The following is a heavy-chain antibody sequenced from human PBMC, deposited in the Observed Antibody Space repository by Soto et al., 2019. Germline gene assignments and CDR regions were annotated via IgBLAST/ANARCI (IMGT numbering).Heavy chain of an antibody. CDR3: ARIYSKIVVVPAAINYYYYGMDV. Sequence: SVKGSWKASAGAFSSYAISLGRQAPGQGLEWIGGLIPIFGTANYAQKFQGRVTITADGSTSTAYMELSSLRSEETAVYYCARIYSKIVVVPAAINYYYYGMDVWGQGTTVTVSS. CDR2: LIPIFGTA. V-gene: IGHV1-69*13. J-gene: IGHJ6*02. D-gene: IGHD2-2*02. CDR1: AGAFSSYA.